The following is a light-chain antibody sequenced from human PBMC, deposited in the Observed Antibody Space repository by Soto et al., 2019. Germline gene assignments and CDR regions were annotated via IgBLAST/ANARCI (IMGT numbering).Light chain of an antibody. Sequence: DIQMTQSPSSLSASVGDRVTITCRASQGISNFLAWYQQKPGKVPKLLIYAASTLPPGVPSRFSGSGSGTDFTLTISSLQPEDVATYYCQYYNSASTWTFGQGTKVEIK. J-gene: IGKJ1*01. CDR1: QGISNF. CDR3: QYYNSASTWT. CDR2: AAS. V-gene: IGKV1-27*01.